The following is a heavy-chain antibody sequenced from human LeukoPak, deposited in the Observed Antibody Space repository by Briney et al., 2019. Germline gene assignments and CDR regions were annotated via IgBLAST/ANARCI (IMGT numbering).Heavy chain of an antibody. CDR1: GYTFTSYY. J-gene: IGHJ4*02. CDR3: ARDQEAFDY. CDR2: INPSGGST. Sequence: GASVKDSCKASGYTFTSYYMHWVRQAPGLGLEWMGIINPSGGSTNYAQKFQGRVTVTRDTSTSAVHMELSGLRSEDTAVYYCARDQEAFDYWGQGTLVTVSS. V-gene: IGHV1-46*01.